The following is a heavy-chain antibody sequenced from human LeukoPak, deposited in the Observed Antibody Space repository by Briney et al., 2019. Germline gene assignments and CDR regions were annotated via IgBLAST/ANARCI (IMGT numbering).Heavy chain of an antibody. CDR1: GGSIGSYY. V-gene: IGHV4-4*07. J-gene: IGHJ5*02. Sequence: SETLSLTYTVSGGSIGSYYWSWIRQPAGKGLEWIGRLYASGTTYYTPSLKSRVTMSVDTSKNQFSLKLRSVTAADTAVYYCARESNYHGSGTGWFDPWGQGTLVTVSS. CDR3: ARESNYHGSGTGWFDP. D-gene: IGHD3-10*01. CDR2: LYASGTT.